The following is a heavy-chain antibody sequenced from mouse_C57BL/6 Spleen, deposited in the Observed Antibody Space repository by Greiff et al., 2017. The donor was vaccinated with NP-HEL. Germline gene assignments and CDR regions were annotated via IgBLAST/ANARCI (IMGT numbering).Heavy chain of an antibody. CDR3: AQRGYDYDWFAY. CDR1: GYTFTSYW. J-gene: IGHJ3*01. D-gene: IGHD2-4*01. Sequence: QVQLQQSGAELVRPGSSVKLSCKASGYTFTSYWMDWVKQRPGQGLEWIGNIYPSDSETHYNQKFKDKATLTVDKSSSTAYMQLSSLTSEDSAVYYCAQRGYDYDWFAYWGQGTLVTVSA. V-gene: IGHV1-61*01. CDR2: IYPSDSET.